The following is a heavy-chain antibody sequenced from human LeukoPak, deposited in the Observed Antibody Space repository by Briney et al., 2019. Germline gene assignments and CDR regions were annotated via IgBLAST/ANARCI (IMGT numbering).Heavy chain of an antibody. D-gene: IGHD4-17*01. J-gene: IGHJ6*02. CDR1: GFTFSSHL. V-gene: IGHV3-74*01. CDR3: AKDPDYGDPYYYYYGMDV. CDR2: ISSDGTYT. Sequence: PGGSLRLSCAASGFTFSSHLMHWVRQAPGKGLVWVSRISSDGTYTNYADSVRGRFTISRDNAKNTLYLQMNSLRAEDTAVYYCAKDPDYGDPYYYYYGMDVWGQGTTVTVSS.